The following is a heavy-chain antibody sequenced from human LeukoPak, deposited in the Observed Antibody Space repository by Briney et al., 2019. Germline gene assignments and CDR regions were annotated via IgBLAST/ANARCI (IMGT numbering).Heavy chain of an antibody. V-gene: IGHV4-4*07. J-gene: IGHJ4*02. CDR1: GGSISNYF. CDR2: IYTSENT. CDR3: AREATWTGTPYYFDY. D-gene: IGHD3/OR15-3a*01. Sequence: PSETLSLTCTVSGGSISNYFWSWIRQPAGKGLEWIGRIYTSENTNYNPSLKSRGTVSVDTSKNQFSLRLSSVTAADTAVYYCAREATWTGTPYYFDYWGQGTLVTVSS.